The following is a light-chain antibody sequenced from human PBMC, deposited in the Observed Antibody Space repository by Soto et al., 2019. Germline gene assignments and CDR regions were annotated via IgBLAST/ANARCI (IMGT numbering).Light chain of an antibody. V-gene: IGKV1-39*01. CDR2: AAS. J-gene: IGKJ1*01. Sequence: DIQMTQSPPFLSESVGDIVTITCRASKNIRTYLTWYQQKPGKAPTVLIYAASTLQRGVPSRFSGSTTGTDFTLTSTGLQPEDSATYYCQQTLSVPRTFGLGTKVEI. CDR1: KNIRTY. CDR3: QQTLSVPRT.